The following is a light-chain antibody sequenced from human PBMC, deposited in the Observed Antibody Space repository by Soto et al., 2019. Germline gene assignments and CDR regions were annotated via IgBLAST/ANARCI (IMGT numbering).Light chain of an antibody. V-gene: IGKV3-15*01. CDR2: DAS. CDR3: QQCRNWPPT. Sequence: EIVMTQSPATLSVSPGEGATLSCKASQNVYNNLAWYQQRPGQPPRLLIYDASTRATGISARFSGSGYGTEFTLTISSLQSEDFAVYFCQQCRNWPPTLGAGTKVDNK. J-gene: IGKJ4*01. CDR1: QNVYNN.